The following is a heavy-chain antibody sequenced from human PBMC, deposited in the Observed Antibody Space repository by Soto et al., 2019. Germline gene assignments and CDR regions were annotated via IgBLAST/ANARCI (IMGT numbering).Heavy chain of an antibody. D-gene: IGHD5-12*01. CDR3: AREATTPIYYYYYGMDV. CDR2: IYYSGST. J-gene: IGHJ6*02. CDR1: GGSISSGGHY. V-gene: IGHV4-31*03. Sequence: SETPSLTCTVSGGSISSGGHYLSWIRQHPGKGLEWIGYIYYSGSTYYNPSLKSRVTISVDTSKNQFSLKLSSVTAADTAVYYCAREATTPIYYYYYGMDVWGQGTTVT.